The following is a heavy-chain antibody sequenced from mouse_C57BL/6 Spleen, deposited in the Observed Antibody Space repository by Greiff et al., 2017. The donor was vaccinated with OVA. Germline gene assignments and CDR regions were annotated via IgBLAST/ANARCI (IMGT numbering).Heavy chain of an antibody. CDR2: IRSKSNNYAT. Sequence: GGGLVQPKGSLKLSCAASGFSFNTYAMNWVRQAPGKGLEWVARIRSKSNNYATYYADSVKDRFTISRDDSESMLYLQMNNLKTEDTAMYYCVRNYYGSSYAMDYWGQGTSVTVSS. CDR3: VRNYYGSSYAMDY. J-gene: IGHJ4*01. V-gene: IGHV10-1*01. CDR1: GFSFNTYA. D-gene: IGHD1-1*01.